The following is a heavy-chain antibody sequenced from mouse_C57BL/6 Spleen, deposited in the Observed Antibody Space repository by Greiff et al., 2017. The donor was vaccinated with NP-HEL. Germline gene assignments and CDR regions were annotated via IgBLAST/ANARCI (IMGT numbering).Heavy chain of an antibody. CDR1: GFSLTSYG. D-gene: IGHD1-1*01. CDR2: IWGVGST. CDR3: ASTGYYYGSSSAWFAY. V-gene: IGHV2-6*01. J-gene: IGHJ3*01. Sequence: VQLKESGPGLVAPSQSLSITCTVSGFSLTSYGVDWVRQSPGKGLEWLGVIWGVGSTNYNSALKSRLSISKDNSKSQVFLKMNSLQTDDTAMYYCASTGYYYGSSSAWFAYWGQGTLVTVSA.